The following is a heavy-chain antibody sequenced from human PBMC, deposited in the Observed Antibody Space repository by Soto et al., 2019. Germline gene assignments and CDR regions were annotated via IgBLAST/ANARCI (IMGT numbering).Heavy chain of an antibody. Sequence: SETLSLTCTVSRGSISSGDYYWTWIRQHPGKALERIGYISYSGSTYYNPSLKSRVTISVDTSRNQFSLKLRSVTAADTAVYYCARTSRSIVVVTAIPNYFDYWGLGTLVTVS. D-gene: IGHD2-21*02. CDR1: RGSISSGDYY. J-gene: IGHJ4*02. CDR3: ARTSRSIVVVTAIPNYFDY. V-gene: IGHV4-31*03. CDR2: ISYSGST.